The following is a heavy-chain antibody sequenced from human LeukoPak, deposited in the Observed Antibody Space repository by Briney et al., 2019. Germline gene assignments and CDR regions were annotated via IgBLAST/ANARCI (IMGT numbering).Heavy chain of an antibody. V-gene: IGHV3-7*01. D-gene: IGHD3-22*01. Sequence: GGSLRLSCAASGFTFSDYWMTWVRQAPGKGLEWVAHIKQDGSEKYHVDSVKGRFTISRDNAKNLLYLQMNSLRAEDTAVYYCAMIKEGWGQGTLVTVSS. CDR1: GFTFSDYW. CDR3: AMIKEG. CDR2: IKQDGSEK. J-gene: IGHJ4*02.